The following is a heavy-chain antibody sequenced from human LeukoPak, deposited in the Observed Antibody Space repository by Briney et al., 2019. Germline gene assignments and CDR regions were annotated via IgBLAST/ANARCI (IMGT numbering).Heavy chain of an antibody. D-gene: IGHD3-22*01. CDR3: ARGYPYNYYDSSGYYRLAHFDY. Sequence: SETLSLTCAVYGGSFSGYYWSWIRQPPGKGLEWIGEINHSGSTNYNPSLKSRVTISVDTSKNQFSLKLSSVPAADTAVYYCARGYPYNYYDSSGYYRLAHFDYWGQGTLVTVSS. CDR2: INHSGST. J-gene: IGHJ4*02. CDR1: GGSFSGYY. V-gene: IGHV4-34*01.